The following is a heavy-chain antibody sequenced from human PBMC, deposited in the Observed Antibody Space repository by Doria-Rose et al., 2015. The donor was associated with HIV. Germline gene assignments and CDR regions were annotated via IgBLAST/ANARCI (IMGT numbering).Heavy chain of an antibody. J-gene: IGHJ4*02. CDR1: GFAFNSYS. V-gene: IGHV3-21*01. Sequence: GGGLVQPGGSLRLSCAASGFAFNSYSMNWLRQAPGKGLEWVSSISSTSTYIYYSDSVKGRFTISRDNAKSSVYLQMSSLRAEDTAVYYCARDPDYYDTSGYYVIDYWGQGTLVTVSS. CDR2: ISSTSTYI. D-gene: IGHD3-22*01. CDR3: ARDPDYYDTSGYYVIDY.